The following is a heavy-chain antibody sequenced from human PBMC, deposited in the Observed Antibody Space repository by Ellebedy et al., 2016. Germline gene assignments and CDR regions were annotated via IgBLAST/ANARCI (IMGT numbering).Heavy chain of an antibody. V-gene: IGHV3-33*01. CDR2: IWYDGSNK. D-gene: IGHD3-3*02. J-gene: IGHJ4*02. Sequence: GGSLRLXXAASGFSFSSYGMYWVRQAPGKGLEWVAVIWYDGSNKYYADSVKGRFTISRDNSKNTLYLQMNSLRAGDTALYYCAREGGIFGLDYWGQGTLVTVSS. CDR3: AREGGIFGLDY. CDR1: GFSFSSYG.